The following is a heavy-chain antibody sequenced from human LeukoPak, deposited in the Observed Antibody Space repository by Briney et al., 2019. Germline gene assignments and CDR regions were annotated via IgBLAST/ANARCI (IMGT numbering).Heavy chain of an antibody. V-gene: IGHV4-59*01. Sequence: PSETLSLTGTVSGDSISSYYWTWIRQPPGKGLEWIGYIYYSGTTNYNPSLKRRVTISLDTSKNQFSLKMSSVTAADTAVYYCASGRPLGFDYWGQGTLVTVSS. CDR3: ASGRPLGFDY. CDR1: GDSISSYY. D-gene: IGHD1-26*01. J-gene: IGHJ4*02. CDR2: IYYSGTT.